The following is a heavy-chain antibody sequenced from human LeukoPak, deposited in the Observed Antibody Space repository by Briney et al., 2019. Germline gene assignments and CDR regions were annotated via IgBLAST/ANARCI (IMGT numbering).Heavy chain of an antibody. D-gene: IGHD2-8*01. CDR1: GYSFTSYW. V-gene: IGHV5-10-1*01. Sequence: GESLQISSKGSGYSFTSYWISWVRKMPGKGLEWMGSIDPSDSYTNYSPSFQGHVTISADKSISTAYLQWSSLKASDTATYYCARPMAGSGGYYYYDMDVWGEGTSDTVSS. CDR2: IDPSDSYT. CDR3: ARPMAGSGGYYYYDMDV. J-gene: IGHJ6*04.